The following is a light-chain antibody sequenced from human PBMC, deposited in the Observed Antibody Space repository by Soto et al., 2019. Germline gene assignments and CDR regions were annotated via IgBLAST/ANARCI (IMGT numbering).Light chain of an antibody. CDR2: EVG. CDR3: NSYTSSSALV. J-gene: IGLJ2*01. CDR1: TSDVGGYNY. Sequence: QSALTQPASVSGSPGQSITISCTGTTSDVGGYNYVSWYQQLPGRAPKLMIYEVGKRPSGVSNRFSGSKSGNTASLTISGLRAEDEADYYCNSYTSSSALVFGGGTKVTVL. V-gene: IGLV2-14*01.